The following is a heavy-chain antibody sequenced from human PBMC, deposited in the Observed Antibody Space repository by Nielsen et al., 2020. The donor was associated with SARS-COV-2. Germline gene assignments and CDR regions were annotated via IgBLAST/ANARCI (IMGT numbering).Heavy chain of an antibody. V-gene: IGHV4-34*01. Sequence: PGKGLEWIGEITHTGDASYNPSLKSRVTLSVDTSKNQFSLRLNPVTAADTAVYFCARGKRSFSGAFLNFYYYYYMDVWGKGTTVTVSS. CDR2: ITHTGDA. D-gene: IGHD3-3*01. CDR3: ARGKRSFSGAFLNFYYYYYMDV. J-gene: IGHJ6*03.